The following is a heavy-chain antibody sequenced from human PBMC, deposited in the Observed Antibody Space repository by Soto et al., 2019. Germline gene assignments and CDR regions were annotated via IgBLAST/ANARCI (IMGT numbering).Heavy chain of an antibody. CDR2: FNHSGST. J-gene: IGHJ6*03. D-gene: IGHD2-15*01. CDR3: ATTPPIVAADEGVGPYYYYSYMDV. CDR1: GESFIVYY. Sequence: PSENPSLTCAVYGESFIVYYWSWTCQTTGKGLEWIGEFNHSGSTNYNPSLKSRVTISVDTSKNQFSLKLSSVTAADTAVYYCATTPPIVAADEGVGPYYYYSYMDVWGKGTTVTVSS. V-gene: IGHV4-34*01.